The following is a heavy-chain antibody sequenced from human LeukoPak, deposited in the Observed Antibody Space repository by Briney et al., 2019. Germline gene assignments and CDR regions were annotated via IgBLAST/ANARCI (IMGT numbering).Heavy chain of an antibody. V-gene: IGHV4-59*01. D-gene: IGHD6-13*01. Sequence: PSETLSLTCAVYGGSFSGYYWSWIRQPPGKGLEWIGYIYYSGSTNYNPSLKSRVTISVETSKNKFSLKLRSVTAADTAVYYCARVTGYRIEDYFDYWGQGTLVTVSS. CDR2: IYYSGST. J-gene: IGHJ4*02. CDR1: GGSFSGYY. CDR3: ARVTGYRIEDYFDY.